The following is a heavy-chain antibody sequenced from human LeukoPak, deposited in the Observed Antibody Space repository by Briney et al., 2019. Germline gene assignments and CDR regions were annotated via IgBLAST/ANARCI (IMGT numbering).Heavy chain of an antibody. CDR2: IIPIFGTA. Sequence: SVKVSCKTSGYTFTSYGISWVRQAPGQGLEWMGGIIPIFGTANYAQKFQGRVTITTDESTSTAYMELSSLRSEDTAVYYCARDADYYGSGSPGTMVDYWGQGTLVTVSS. CDR1: GYTFTSYG. J-gene: IGHJ4*02. V-gene: IGHV1-69*05. CDR3: ARDADYYGSGSPGTMVDY. D-gene: IGHD3-10*01.